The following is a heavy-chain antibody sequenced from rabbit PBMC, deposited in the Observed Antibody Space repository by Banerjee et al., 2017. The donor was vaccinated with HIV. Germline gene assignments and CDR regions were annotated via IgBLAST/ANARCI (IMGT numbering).Heavy chain of an antibody. J-gene: IGHJ4*01. Sequence: QEQLEESGGGLVQPEGSLTLTCKASGIDLSSYYYMCWVRQAPGKGLEVVACIITSSGSTWYASWVNGRFTISKTSSTTVTLQMTSLTAADTATYFCARANNGVVGLNLWGQGTLVTVS. D-gene: IGHD2-1*01. CDR2: IITSSGST. V-gene: IGHV1S45*01. CDR3: ARANNGVVGLNL. CDR1: GIDLSSYYY.